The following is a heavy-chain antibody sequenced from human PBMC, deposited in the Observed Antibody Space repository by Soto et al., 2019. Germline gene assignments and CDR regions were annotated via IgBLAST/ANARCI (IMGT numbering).Heavy chain of an antibody. J-gene: IGHJ5*02. D-gene: IGHD3-3*01. CDR1: GFTFSSYA. CDR3: ARYYDFWSGTDP. CDR2: ISSNGGST. V-gene: IGHV3-64*01. Sequence: GGSLRLSCAASGFTFSSYAMHWVRQAPGKGLEYVSAISSNGGSTYYANSVKGRFTISRDNSKNTLYLQMGSLRAEDMAVYYCARYYDFWSGTDPWGQGTLVTVSS.